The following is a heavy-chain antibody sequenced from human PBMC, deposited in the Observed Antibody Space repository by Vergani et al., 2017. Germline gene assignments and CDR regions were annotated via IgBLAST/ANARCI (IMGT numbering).Heavy chain of an antibody. J-gene: IGHJ6*03. V-gene: IGHV1-2*02. Sequence: QVQLVQSGADVKRPGASVKVSCKASGYTFTGYSLHWVRLAPGHGLEWMGCINPKNGLTKYAQRFQGRVSLTRDTSITTAFMELSSLRSDDTAMYYCTRGYDFRRGYVHYYYMDVWGKGTTVTVSS. CDR1: GYTFTGYS. CDR3: TRGYDFRRGYVHYYYMDV. CDR2: INPKNGLT. D-gene: IGHD3-3*01.